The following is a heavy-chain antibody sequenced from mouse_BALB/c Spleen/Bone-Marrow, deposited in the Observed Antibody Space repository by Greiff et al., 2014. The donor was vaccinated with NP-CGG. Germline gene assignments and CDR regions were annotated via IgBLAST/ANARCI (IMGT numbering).Heavy chain of an antibody. Sequence: QVQLQQSGPELVRPGVSVKISCKGSGYAFTEYSIQWVKQSHAKSLEWIGVISTYSGNTNFNQIFKGKATMTVDKSSSTAYMELARLTSEDSAIYYCTRGGSSHWYFDVWGAGTTVTVSS. V-gene: IGHV1-67*01. J-gene: IGHJ1*01. CDR3: TRGGSSHWYFDV. D-gene: IGHD1-1*01. CDR2: ISTYSGNT. CDR1: GYAFTEYS.